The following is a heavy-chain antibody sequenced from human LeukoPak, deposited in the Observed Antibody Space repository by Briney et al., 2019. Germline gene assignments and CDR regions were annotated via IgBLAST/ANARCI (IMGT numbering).Heavy chain of an antibody. CDR2: INSDGSST. CDR1: GFTFSSYW. V-gene: IGHV3-74*01. Sequence: GGSLRLSCAASGFTFSSYWMHWVRQAPGKGLVWVSRINSDGSSTSYADSVKGRFTISRDNAKNTLYLQMNSLRAEDTAVYYCVRRYMATSAEDFDYWGRGTLVTVFS. J-gene: IGHJ4*02. CDR3: VRRYMATSAEDFDY. D-gene: IGHD3-16*02.